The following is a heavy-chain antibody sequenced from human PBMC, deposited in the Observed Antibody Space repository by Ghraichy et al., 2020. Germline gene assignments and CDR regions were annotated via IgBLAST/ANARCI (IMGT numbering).Heavy chain of an antibody. V-gene: IGHV4-59*01. Sequence: SETLSLTCTVSGDSISSYYWTWIRQPPGKGLEWIGYSFHSGSTKYNPSLKSRVTISLDTSKNQFSLRLNSVTAADTAVYFCARDPGSRSSLWYFDLWGRGTLVTVSS. D-gene: IGHD6-6*01. J-gene: IGHJ2*01. CDR3: ARDPGSRSSLWYFDL. CDR2: SFHSGST. CDR1: GDSISSYY.